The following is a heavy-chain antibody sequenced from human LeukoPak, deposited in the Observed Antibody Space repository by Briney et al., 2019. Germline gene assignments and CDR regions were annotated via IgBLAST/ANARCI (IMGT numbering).Heavy chain of an antibody. CDR2: IYPGDSDT. Sequence: GESLKISCKGSGYSFTSYWIGWVRQMPGKGLEWMGIIYPGDSDTRYSPSFQGQVTISADKSISTAYLQWSSLKASDTAMYYCARIKYSSGWPNSLFDYWGQGTLVTVSS. CDR3: ARIKYSSGWPNSLFDY. D-gene: IGHD6-19*01. V-gene: IGHV5-51*01. CDR1: GYSFTSYW. J-gene: IGHJ4*02.